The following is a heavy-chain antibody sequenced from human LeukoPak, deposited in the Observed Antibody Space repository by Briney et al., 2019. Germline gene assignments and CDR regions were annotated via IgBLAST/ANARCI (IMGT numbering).Heavy chain of an antibody. CDR3: ARRWNYGRNYYIDV. D-gene: IGHD1-7*01. Sequence: PSETLSLTCAVYGGSFSNYYWSWIRQPPGKGLEWIGAINDSGRTNYNPSLMSRVTISVDTSKNQFSLRLNSVTATDTAVYYCARRWNYGRNYYIDVWGKGATVSVSS. CDR2: INDSGRT. J-gene: IGHJ6*03. CDR1: GGSFSNYY. V-gene: IGHV4-34*01.